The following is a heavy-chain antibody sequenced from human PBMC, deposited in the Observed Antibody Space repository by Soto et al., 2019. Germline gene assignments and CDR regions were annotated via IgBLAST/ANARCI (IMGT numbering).Heavy chain of an antibody. V-gene: IGHV4-30-4*01. CDR2: IYYSGST. Sequence: TLSLTCTVSGGSISSGDYYWSWIRQPPGKGLEWIGYIYYSGSTYYNPSLKSRVTISVDTSKNQFSLKLSSVTAADTAVYYCARATRRGWFDPWGQGTLVTVYS. CDR3: ARATRRGWFDP. D-gene: IGHD2-2*01. J-gene: IGHJ5*02. CDR1: GGSISSGDYY.